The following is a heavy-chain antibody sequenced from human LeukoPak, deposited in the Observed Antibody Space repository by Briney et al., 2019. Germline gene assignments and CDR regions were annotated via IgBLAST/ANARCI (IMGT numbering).Heavy chain of an antibody. V-gene: IGHV4-4*02. CDR1: GFTFSSYW. J-gene: IGHJ4*02. CDR2: IFHSGVT. D-gene: IGHD2-8*01. CDR3: ARNGAYCIDY. Sequence: GSLRLSCAASGFTFSSYWMSWVRQSPGKGLEWIGEIFHSGVTNYNPSLKSRVTISVDNSKNQFSLDLNSVIAADTAVYYCARNGAYCIDYWGQGTLVSVSS.